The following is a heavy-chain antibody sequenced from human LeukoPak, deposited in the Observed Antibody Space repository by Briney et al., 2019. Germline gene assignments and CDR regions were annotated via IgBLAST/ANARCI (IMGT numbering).Heavy chain of an antibody. Sequence: GGSLRLSCVVSGSTFSSFEMNWVRQAPGKGLEWVSYISSSGSGSTIFYADSVKGRFTISRDNAKNSLYLQMNSLRAEDTAVYYCAIVLGFFDYWGQGTLVTVSS. CDR2: ISSSGSGSTI. CDR1: GSTFSSFE. D-gene: IGHD7-27*01. J-gene: IGHJ4*02. V-gene: IGHV3-48*03. CDR3: AIVLGFFDY.